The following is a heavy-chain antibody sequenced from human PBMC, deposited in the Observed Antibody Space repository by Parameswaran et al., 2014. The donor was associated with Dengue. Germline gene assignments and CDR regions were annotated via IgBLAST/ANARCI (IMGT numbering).Heavy chain of an antibody. J-gene: IGHJ4*02. CDR2: ISSSSSYI. CDR3: ASGGYSYPFDY. Sequence: VRQMPGKGLEWVSSISSSSSYIYYADSVKGRFTISRDNAKNSLYLQMNSLRAEDTAVYYCASGGYSYPFDYWGQGTLVTVSS. V-gene: IGHV3-21*01. D-gene: IGHD5-18*01.